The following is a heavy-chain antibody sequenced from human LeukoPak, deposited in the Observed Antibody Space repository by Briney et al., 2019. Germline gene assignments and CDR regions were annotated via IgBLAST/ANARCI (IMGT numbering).Heavy chain of an antibody. CDR2: ISGSGGST. CDR1: AFGFNIYA. CDR3: AKEGSSGWSLDY. V-gene: IGHV3-23*01. J-gene: IGHJ4*02. D-gene: IGHD6-19*01. Sequence: GGSLRLSCAASAFGFNIYAMSWVRQAPGKGLEWVSVISGSGGSTDYADSVKGRFTISRDNSKDTLYLRMSSLRAEDTAVYYCAKEGSSGWSLDYWGQGTLVTVSS.